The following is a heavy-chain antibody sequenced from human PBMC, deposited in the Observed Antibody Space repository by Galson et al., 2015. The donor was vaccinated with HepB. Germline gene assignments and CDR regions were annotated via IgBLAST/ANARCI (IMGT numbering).Heavy chain of an antibody. Sequence: SLRLSCAASGFTFSSYWMGWVRQTPGKGLEWVANIQQDENEIHYLDSVRGRFTVSRDNGENSLFLQMNSLRVEDTAVYYCARGSPDSGGYRNFFGYWGQGTLVTVSS. D-gene: IGHD3-22*01. CDR2: IQQDENEI. J-gene: IGHJ4*02. CDR3: ARGSPDSGGYRNFFGY. CDR1: GFTFSSYW. V-gene: IGHV3-7*03.